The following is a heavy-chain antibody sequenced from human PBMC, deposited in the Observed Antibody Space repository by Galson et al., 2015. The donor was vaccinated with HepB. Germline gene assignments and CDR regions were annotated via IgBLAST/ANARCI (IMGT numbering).Heavy chain of an antibody. J-gene: IGHJ4*02. CDR1: GFTFTNAW. CDR3: TTVDLSFGYGDEVD. V-gene: IGHV3-15*04. D-gene: IGHD4-17*01. Sequence: SLRLSCAASGFTFTNAWMSWVRQAPGKGLEWVGRIGSNFDGGTQDYAAPVKGRFIISRDDSKNTLFLQMNRLKTEDTAMYFCTTVDLSFGYGDEVDWGQGTLVTVSS. CDR2: IGSNFDGGTQ.